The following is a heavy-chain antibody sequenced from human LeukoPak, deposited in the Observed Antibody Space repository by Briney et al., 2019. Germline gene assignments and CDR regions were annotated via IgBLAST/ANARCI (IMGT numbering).Heavy chain of an antibody. V-gene: IGHV3-21*01. CDR1: GFTFSSYG. Sequence: GGSLRPSCAASGFTFSSYGMHWVRQAPGKGLEWVSSISSSSSYIYYADSVKGRFTISRDNAKNSLYLQMNSLRAEDTAVYYCARDQDYTYYFDYWGQGTLVTVSS. J-gene: IGHJ4*02. D-gene: IGHD4-11*01. CDR3: ARDQDYTYYFDY. CDR2: ISSSSSYI.